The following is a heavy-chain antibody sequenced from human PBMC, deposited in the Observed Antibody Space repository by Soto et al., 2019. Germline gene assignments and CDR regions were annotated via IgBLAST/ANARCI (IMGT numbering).Heavy chain of an antibody. Sequence: PSETLSLTCTVSGGSISSYYWSWIRQPPGKGLEWIGYIYYSGSTNYNPSLKSRVTISVDTSKNQFSLKLSSVTAADTAVYYCASCFGSSGSYFDYWGQGTLVPVSS. V-gene: IGHV4-59*01. D-gene: IGHD6-6*01. CDR1: GGSISSYY. CDR2: IYYSGST. CDR3: ASCFGSSGSYFDY. J-gene: IGHJ4*02.